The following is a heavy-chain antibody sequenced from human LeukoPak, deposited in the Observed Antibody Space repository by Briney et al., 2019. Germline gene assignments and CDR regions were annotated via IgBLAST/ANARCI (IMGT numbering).Heavy chain of an antibody. Sequence: GESLQISFKGSGYSFTSYWISWVRQMPGKGLEWRGKIEPSDSYIKYSPSFQGHVTISADKSISTAYLQWSSLKASDTAMYYCAILSSSWYKDYWGQGTLVTVSS. D-gene: IGHD6-13*01. J-gene: IGHJ4*02. CDR1: GYSFTSYW. CDR3: AILSSSWYKDY. V-gene: IGHV5-10-1*01. CDR2: IEPSDSYI.